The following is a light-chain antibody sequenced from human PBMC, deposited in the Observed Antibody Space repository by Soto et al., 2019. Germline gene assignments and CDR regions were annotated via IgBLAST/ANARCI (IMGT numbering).Light chain of an antibody. V-gene: IGLV2-14*01. Sequence: QSVLTQPASVSGSPGQSITISCTGTSSDVGGYNYVSWFQQHPGKAPKLMIYDVSNRPSGISNRFSASKSGNTASLTISGLQAEDEDDYYCSSYTSSSTLVFGGGTKVTVL. CDR2: DVS. CDR3: SSYTSSSTLV. J-gene: IGLJ2*01. CDR1: SSDVGGYNY.